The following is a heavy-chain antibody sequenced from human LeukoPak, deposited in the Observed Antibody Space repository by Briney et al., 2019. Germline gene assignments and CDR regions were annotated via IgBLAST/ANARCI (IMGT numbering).Heavy chain of an antibody. V-gene: IGHV3-9*01. CDR2: ISWNSGSI. CDR3: ALNYGSGSYYRDY. Sequence: PGRSLRLSCAASGFTFDDYAMHWVRQAPGKGLEWVSGISWNSGSIGYADSVKGRFTISRDNAKNSLYLQMNSLRSEDTAVYYCALNYGSGSYYRDYWGQGTLVTVSS. CDR1: GFTFDDYA. D-gene: IGHD3-10*01. J-gene: IGHJ4*02.